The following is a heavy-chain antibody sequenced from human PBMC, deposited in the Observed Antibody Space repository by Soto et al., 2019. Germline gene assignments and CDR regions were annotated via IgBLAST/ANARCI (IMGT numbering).Heavy chain of an antibody. CDR2: IIPIFGTA. Sequence: QVQLVQSGAEVKKPGSSVKVSCKASGGTFSSYAISWVRQAPGQGLEWMGGIIPIFGTANYAQKFQGRVTITADESTSTAYIELSSLRSEDTAVYYCARSSHYYDSSGYYYRFDPWGQGTLVTVSS. V-gene: IGHV1-69*01. D-gene: IGHD3-22*01. CDR3: ARSSHYYDSSGYYYRFDP. CDR1: GGTFSSYA. J-gene: IGHJ5*02.